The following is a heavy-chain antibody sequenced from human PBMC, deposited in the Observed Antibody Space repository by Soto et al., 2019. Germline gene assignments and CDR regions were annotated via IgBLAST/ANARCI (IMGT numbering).Heavy chain of an antibody. CDR2: TYHSGSP. D-gene: IGHD3-9*01. V-gene: IGHV4-30-2*01. CDR1: GGSISSDAYS. Sequence: SETLSLTCTVSGGSISSDAYSWSWIRQPPGKGLEWIGYTYHSGSPYYNPSLKSRVTISVDTSKNQFSLKLSSVTAADTAVYYCARRHPTLRYFDWLPKGPFDCWGQGTLVTVSS. CDR3: ARRHPTLRYFDWLPKGPFDC. J-gene: IGHJ4*02.